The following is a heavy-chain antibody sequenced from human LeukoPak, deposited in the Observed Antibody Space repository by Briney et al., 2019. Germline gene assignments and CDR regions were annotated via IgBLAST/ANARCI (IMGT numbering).Heavy chain of an antibody. CDR3: ARGAFGVPMFDY. CDR2: ISADNGNT. Sequence: GASVKVTCKASGYTFTSYGISWVRQAPGQGLEWMGWISADNGNTNYAQKLQGRVTMTTDTSTSTAYMELRSLRSDDTAEYYCARGAFGVPMFDYLGQGTLVTVSS. D-gene: IGHD3-3*01. V-gene: IGHV1-18*01. J-gene: IGHJ4*02. CDR1: GYTFTSYG.